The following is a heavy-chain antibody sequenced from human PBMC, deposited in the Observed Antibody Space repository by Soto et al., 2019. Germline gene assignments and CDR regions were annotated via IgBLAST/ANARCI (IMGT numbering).Heavy chain of an antibody. J-gene: IGHJ3*02. Sequence: GGSLRLSCAASGFTFSSYWMHWVRQAPGKGLEWVSAISGSGGNTYYADSVKGRFTISRDNSKNTLYLHMTILSAEDTAIYYCARVPRSDFYSGPAGAFDIWGQGTKVTVSS. CDR3: ARVPRSDFYSGPAGAFDI. CDR1: GFTFSSYW. CDR2: ISGSGGNT. D-gene: IGHD3-3*01. V-gene: IGHV3-23*01.